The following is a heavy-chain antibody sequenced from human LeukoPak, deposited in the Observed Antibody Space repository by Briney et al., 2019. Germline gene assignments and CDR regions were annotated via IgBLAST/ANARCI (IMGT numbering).Heavy chain of an antibody. Sequence: GGSLRLSCSASGFTFNIYRMHWVRQAPGKGLVWVAHINSDGSSTSKADSVKGRFTISRDNAQNTLYLQMNNLRAEDTAVYYCAREGKGRVTNTFANGGKEPLVTVS. CDR1: GFTFNIYR. CDR2: INSDGSST. D-gene: IGHD4-17*01. J-gene: IGHJ4*02. V-gene: IGHV3-74*01. CDR3: AREGKGRVTNTFAN.